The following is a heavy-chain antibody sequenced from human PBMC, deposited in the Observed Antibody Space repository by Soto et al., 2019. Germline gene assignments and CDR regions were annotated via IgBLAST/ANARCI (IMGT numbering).Heavy chain of an antibody. CDR1: GGSFSGYY. CDR2: INHSGST. D-gene: IGHD5-12*01. CDR3: ARGQDEWLRGFDY. Sequence: SETLSLTCAVYGGSFSGYYWSWIRQPPGKGLEWIGEINHSGSTNYNPSLKSRVTISVDTSKNQILLKLSSVTAADTAVYYCARGQDEWLRGFDYWGQGTLVTVSS. J-gene: IGHJ4*02. V-gene: IGHV4-34*01.